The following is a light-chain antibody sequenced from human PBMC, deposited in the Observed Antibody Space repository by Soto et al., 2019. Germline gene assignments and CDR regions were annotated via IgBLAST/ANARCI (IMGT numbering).Light chain of an antibody. CDR2: DVS. CDR3: QQYNSYPWT. CDR1: QSISNW. J-gene: IGKJ1*01. Sequence: DIPMTQSPSTLSASVGDRVTITCRASQSISNWLAWYQQKPGKAPKLVIYDVSRLESGVPSRFSGSGSGTEFIITISSLQPDDFATYYCQQYNSYPWTFGQGTKVEIK. V-gene: IGKV1-5*01.